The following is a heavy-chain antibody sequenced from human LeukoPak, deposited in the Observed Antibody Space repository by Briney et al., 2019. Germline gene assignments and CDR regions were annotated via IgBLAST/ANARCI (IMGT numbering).Heavy chain of an antibody. CDR3: AREKYYYDSSGYRPFDY. V-gene: IGHV4-38-2*02. CDR2: IYQSGTT. Sequence: SETLSLTCTVSGYSISSGYYWGWIRQPPGKGLEWIGHIYQSGTTNYNPSLKSRVTISVDTSKNQFSLKLSSVTAADTAVYYCAREKYYYDSSGYRPFDYWGQGTLVTVSS. CDR1: GYSISSGYY. J-gene: IGHJ4*02. D-gene: IGHD3-22*01.